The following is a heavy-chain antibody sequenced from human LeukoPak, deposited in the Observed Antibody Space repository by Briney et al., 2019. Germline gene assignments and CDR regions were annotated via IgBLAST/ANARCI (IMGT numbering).Heavy chain of an antibody. CDR1: GFTFSWYS. CDR2: ISSSSSYI. J-gene: IGHJ4*02. CDR3: TRDCGSWYPALGY. D-gene: IGHD6-13*01. Sequence: GGSLRLSCAASGFTFSWYSMNWVRQAPGEGLEGVSSISSSSSYIYYADSVKGRFTISRNNAKNSLYLQMNSLRAEDTAVYYCTRDCGSWYPALGYWGQGTLVTVSS. V-gene: IGHV3-21*01.